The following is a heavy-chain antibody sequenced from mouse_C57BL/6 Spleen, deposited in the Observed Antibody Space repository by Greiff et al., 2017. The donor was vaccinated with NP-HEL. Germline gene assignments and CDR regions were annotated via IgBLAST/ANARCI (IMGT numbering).Heavy chain of an antibody. CDR1: GYTFTDYY. CDR2: INPNNGGT. Sequence: EVQLQQSGPELVKPGASVKISCKASGYTFTDYYMNWVKQSHGKSLELIGDINPNNGGTSYNQKFKGKATLTVDKSSSTAYMELRSLTSEDSAVYYCARREAYDPLDYWGQGTTLTVSS. D-gene: IGHD2-3*01. J-gene: IGHJ2*01. CDR3: ARREAYDPLDY. V-gene: IGHV1-26*01.